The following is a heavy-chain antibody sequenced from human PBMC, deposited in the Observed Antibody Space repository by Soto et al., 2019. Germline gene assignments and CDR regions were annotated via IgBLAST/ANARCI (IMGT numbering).Heavy chain of an antibody. V-gene: IGHV3-30*18. Sequence: GGSLRLSCAASGFTFSSYGMHWVRQAPGKGLEWVAVISYDGSNKYYADSVKGRFTISRDNSKNTLYLQMNSLRAEDTAVYYCAKDLRRGYNWFDPWGQGTLVTVSS. J-gene: IGHJ5*02. CDR2: ISYDGSNK. CDR3: AKDLRRGYNWFDP. CDR1: GFTFSSYG.